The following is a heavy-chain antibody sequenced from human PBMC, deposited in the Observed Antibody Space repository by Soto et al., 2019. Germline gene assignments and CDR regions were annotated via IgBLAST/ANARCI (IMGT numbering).Heavy chain of an antibody. CDR1: GFTFSDYY. V-gene: IGHV3-11*06. D-gene: IGHD2-15*01. CDR2: ISSSGSYT. J-gene: IGHJ3*01. Sequence: QVQLVESGGGLVKPGGSLRLSCAASGFTFSDYYMAWIRQAPGKGLEWVSFISSSGSYTNYADSVKGRFTVSRDNAKNSLYLKMNSLTAEDAAFYYCAREIGGHTWSRRAFDLWGQGTMVTVSS. CDR3: AREIGGHTWSRRAFDL.